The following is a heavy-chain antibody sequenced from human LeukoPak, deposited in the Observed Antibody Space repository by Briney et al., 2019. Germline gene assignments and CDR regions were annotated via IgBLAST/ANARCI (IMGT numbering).Heavy chain of an antibody. CDR1: GYTFTGYY. V-gene: IGHV1-2*02. D-gene: IGHD2-15*01. CDR3: ARPRYCSGGSCYSYYFDY. J-gene: IGHJ4*02. CDR2: INPNSGGT. Sequence: ASVKVSCKASGYTFTGYYMHWVRQAPGQGLEWMGWINPNSGGTNYAQKFQGRVTMTRDTSISTVYMELSRLRSDDTAVYYCARPRYCSGGSCYSYYFDYWGQGTLVTVSS.